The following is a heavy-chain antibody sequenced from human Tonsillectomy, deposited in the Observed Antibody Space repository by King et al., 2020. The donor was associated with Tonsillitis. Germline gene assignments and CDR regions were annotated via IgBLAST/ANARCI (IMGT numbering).Heavy chain of an antibody. CDR3: ASDSGGSYFRYFDL. CDR2: IYSGGST. Sequence: VQLVESGGGLVQPGGSLRLSCAASGFTVSSNYMSWVRQAPGKGLEWVSVIYSGGSTYYGDSVKGRFTISRHNSKNTLYLQMKSLRAEDTAVYYCASDSGGSYFRYFDLWGRGTLVTVSS. J-gene: IGHJ2*01. CDR1: GFTVSSNY. D-gene: IGHD1-26*01. V-gene: IGHV3-53*04.